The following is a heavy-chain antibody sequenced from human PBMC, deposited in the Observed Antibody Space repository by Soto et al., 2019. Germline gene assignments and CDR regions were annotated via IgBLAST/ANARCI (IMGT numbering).Heavy chain of an antibody. V-gene: IGHV3-23*01. CDR2: ISGSGGST. D-gene: IGHD4-17*01. Sequence: GSLRLSCAASGFTFSSYAMSWVRQAPGKGLEWVSAISGSGGSTYYADSVKGRFTISRDNSKNTLYLQMNSLRAEDTAVYYCAKDSLVTTAIDYWGQGXLVTVYS. CDR3: AKDSLVTTAIDY. CDR1: GFTFSSYA. J-gene: IGHJ4*02.